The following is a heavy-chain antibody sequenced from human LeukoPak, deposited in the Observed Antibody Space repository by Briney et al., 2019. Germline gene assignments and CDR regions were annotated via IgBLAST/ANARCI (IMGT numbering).Heavy chain of an antibody. CDR3: ARARSTAAGLFDY. Sequence: PGGSLRLSCAASGFTVNNNYMTWVRQAPGKVLEWVACIYSDGSTYYPDAVKDRFTISRDNSKNMLSLQMNRLRVEDTAVYYCARARSTAAGLFDYWGQGRTVIVSS. D-gene: IGHD6-13*01. V-gene: IGHV3-66*01. CDR1: GFTVNNNY. CDR2: IYSDGST. J-gene: IGHJ4*02.